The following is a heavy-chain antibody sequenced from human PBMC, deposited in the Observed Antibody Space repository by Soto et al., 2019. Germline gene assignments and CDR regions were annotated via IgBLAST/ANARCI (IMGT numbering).Heavy chain of an antibody. V-gene: IGHV1-3*01. CDR3: ARDRLSYYGLDV. CDR2: INAGNGNT. D-gene: IGHD2-15*01. Sequence: ASVKVSCKASGYTFTTYAMHWVRQAPGQRLEWMGWINAGNGNTKYSQKFQGRVTITRDTSASTAYMELSSLRSEDTAVYYCARDRLSYYGLDVWGQGSTVTGSS. CDR1: GYTFTTYA. J-gene: IGHJ6*02.